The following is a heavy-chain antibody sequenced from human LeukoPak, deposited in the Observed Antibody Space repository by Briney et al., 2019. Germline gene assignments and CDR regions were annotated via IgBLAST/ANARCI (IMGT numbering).Heavy chain of an antibody. J-gene: IGHJ4*02. CDR2: FYIGGTT. CDR3: ARDSSSHYFFDY. D-gene: IGHD2-2*01. Sequence: GRSLRLSCVASGFTVSNNHMNWVRQAPGKGLEWVSIFYIGGTTKYADSVQGRFTISRDNSRNTMYLQMNSLGAEDTAVYYCARDSSSHYFFDYWGQGTLVTVSS. CDR1: GFTVSNNH. V-gene: IGHV3-53*01.